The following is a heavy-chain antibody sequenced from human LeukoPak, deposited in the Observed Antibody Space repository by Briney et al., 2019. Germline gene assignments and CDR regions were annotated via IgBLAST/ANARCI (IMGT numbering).Heavy chain of an antibody. V-gene: IGHV4-4*07. CDR3: ARFSYYGSGSSSPFDY. Sequence: KPSETLSLTCTVSGGSISSYYWSWIRQPAGKGLEWIGRIYTSGSTNYNPSLKSRVTMSVDTSKNQFSLKLSSVTAADTAVYYCARFSYYGSGSSSPFDYWGQGTLVTVSS. J-gene: IGHJ4*02. CDR1: GGSISSYY. CDR2: IYTSGST. D-gene: IGHD3-10*01.